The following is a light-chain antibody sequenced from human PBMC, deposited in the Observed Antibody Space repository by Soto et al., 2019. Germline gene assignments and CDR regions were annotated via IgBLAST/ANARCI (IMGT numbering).Light chain of an antibody. Sequence: EIQMTQSPSTLSASVGDRVTITCRASQSISSWLAWYQQKPGKAPNLLIYKASSLESGVPSRFSGSRSGTDFPLTISSLQPDDFANYYCQQYNSYPLTFGGGTKVEIK. V-gene: IGKV1-5*03. CDR3: QQYNSYPLT. J-gene: IGKJ4*01. CDR2: KAS. CDR1: QSISSW.